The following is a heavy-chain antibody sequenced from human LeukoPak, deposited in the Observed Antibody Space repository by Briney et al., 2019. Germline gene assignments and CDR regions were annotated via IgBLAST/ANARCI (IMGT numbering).Heavy chain of an antibody. CDR3: ASLVVVVAATGWFDP. V-gene: IGHV4-34*01. CDR1: GGSFSGYY. CDR2: INHSGST. D-gene: IGHD2-15*01. Sequence: PSETLSLTCAVYGGSFSGYYWSWIRQPPGKGLEWIGEINHSGSTNYNPSLKSRVTISVDTSKNQFSLKLSSVTAADMAVYYCASLVVVVAATGWFDPWGQGTLVTVSS. J-gene: IGHJ5*02.